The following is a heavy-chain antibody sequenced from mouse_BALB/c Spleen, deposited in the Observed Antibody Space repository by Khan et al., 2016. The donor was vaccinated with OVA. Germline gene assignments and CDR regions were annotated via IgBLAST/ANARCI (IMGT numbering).Heavy chain of an antibody. CDR2: IYPGTDNT. CDR1: GYIFTSYW. CDR3: AREEAWYYCDY. Sequence: QVQLTESGAELVRPGASVKLSCKTSGYIFTSYWIHWIQQRSGQGLEWIAKIYPGTDNTYYNEKLKDKATLTADKSSSTAYMQLSSLKSEDSAVYFCAREEAWYYCDYWGQGTTLTVSS. V-gene: IGHV1S132*01. J-gene: IGHJ2*01. D-gene: IGHD3-2*02.